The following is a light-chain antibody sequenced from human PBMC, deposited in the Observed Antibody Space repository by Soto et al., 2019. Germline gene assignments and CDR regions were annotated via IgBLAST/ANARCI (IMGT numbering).Light chain of an antibody. CDR3: QQGHNWPLT. J-gene: IGKJ2*01. CDR1: QSISTE. CDR2: SAS. V-gene: IGKV3-15*01. Sequence: EIVMTQSPATLSVSPGERATLSCRASQSISTELAWYQQTPGQPPRLLIYSASTRATGVPARFTGSGSGSEFTLTLSGLQSDDFAVYYCQQGHNWPLTFGQGTRLEI.